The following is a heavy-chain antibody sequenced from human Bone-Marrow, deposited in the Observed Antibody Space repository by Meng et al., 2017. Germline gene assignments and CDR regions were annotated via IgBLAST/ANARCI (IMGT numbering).Heavy chain of an antibody. Sequence: QVQIQQWGAGLLKPSETLSLTCAVYGGSFSGYYWSWIRQPPGKGLEGIGENNHKGSSNHNPFLKSRVTLSVDTSKNQLSLNPTSVTAADTAVYYWAREGDGGYNWFDPWGQGTLVTVSS. CDR2: NNHKGSS. CDR3: AREGDGGYNWFDP. CDR1: GGSFSGYY. J-gene: IGHJ5*02. V-gene: IGHV4-34*01. D-gene: IGHD3-16*01.